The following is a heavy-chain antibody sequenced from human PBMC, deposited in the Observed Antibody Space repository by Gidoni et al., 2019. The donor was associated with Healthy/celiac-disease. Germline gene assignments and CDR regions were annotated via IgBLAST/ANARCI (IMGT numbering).Heavy chain of an antibody. V-gene: IGHV4-61*02. CDR2: IYTSGGT. Sequence: QVQLQESGPGLVTPSQTLSLTCTVSGASISSGSYYWSWIRQPAGKGLEWIGRIYTSGGTNYNPSLKSRVPISVDTSKNQCSLKLSSVTAADTAVYYWARDQRITMVRGVIAFYYGMDVWGQGTTVTVSS. J-gene: IGHJ6*02. CDR3: ARDQRITMVRGVIAFYYGMDV. D-gene: IGHD3-10*01. CDR1: GASISSGSYY.